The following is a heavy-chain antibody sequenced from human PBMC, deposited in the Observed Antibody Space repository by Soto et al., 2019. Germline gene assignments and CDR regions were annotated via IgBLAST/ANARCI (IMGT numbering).Heavy chain of an antibody. CDR2: IYYSGST. CDR3: ARSETTGTLNWFDP. J-gene: IGHJ5*02. CDR1: GRSISSYY. V-gene: IGHV4-59*01. Sequence: SETLSLTCTVSGRSISSYYLSWIRQPPGKGLEWIGYIYYSGSTNYNPSLKSRVTISVDTSKNQFSLKLSSVTAADTAVYYCARSETTGTLNWFDPWGQGTLVTV. D-gene: IGHD4-4*01.